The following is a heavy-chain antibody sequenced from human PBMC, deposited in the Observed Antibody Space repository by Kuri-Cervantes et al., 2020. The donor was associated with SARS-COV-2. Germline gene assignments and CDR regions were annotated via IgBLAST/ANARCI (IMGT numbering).Heavy chain of an antibody. V-gene: IGHV4-30-4*08. CDR1: GGSFSGYY. CDR3: ARVDCSSTSCYSDY. J-gene: IGHJ4*02. CDR2: IYYSGST. D-gene: IGHD2-2*02. Sequence: LRLSCAVYGGSFSGYYWSWIRQPPGKGLEWIGYIYYSGSTYYNPSLKSRVTISVDTSKNQFSLKLSSVTAADTAVYYCARVDCSSTSCYSDYWGQGTLVTVSS.